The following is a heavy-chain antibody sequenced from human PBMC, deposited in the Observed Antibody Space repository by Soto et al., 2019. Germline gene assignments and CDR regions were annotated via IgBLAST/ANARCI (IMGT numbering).Heavy chain of an antibody. CDR2: MHSSGTT. V-gene: IGHV4-39*01. CDR1: GNSISSYSYY. Sequence: PSETLSLTCTVSGNSISSYSYYWGWIRQAPGKVLEWIGTMHSSGTTSYNPSLQSRVTITIDTSKNQLFLALSSVTAADTAIYYCARVLGEHSETWFVGFDYWGQGSQVTVYS. D-gene: IGHD3-16*01. CDR3: ARVLGEHSETWFVGFDY. J-gene: IGHJ4*02.